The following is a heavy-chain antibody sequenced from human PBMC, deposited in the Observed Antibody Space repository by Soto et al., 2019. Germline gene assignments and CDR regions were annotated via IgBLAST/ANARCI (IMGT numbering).Heavy chain of an antibody. D-gene: IGHD3-22*01. V-gene: IGHV1-18*01. CDR1: GYTFTRYG. Sequence: ASVKVSCKASGYTFTRYGISWVRQAPGQGLEWMGWISAYNGNTNYAQKLQGRVTMTTDTSTSTAYMELRSLRSDDTAVYYCARDSGNYYDSSGYYLAAFDIWGQGTMVTVS. J-gene: IGHJ3*02. CDR2: ISAYNGNT. CDR3: ARDSGNYYDSSGYYLAAFDI.